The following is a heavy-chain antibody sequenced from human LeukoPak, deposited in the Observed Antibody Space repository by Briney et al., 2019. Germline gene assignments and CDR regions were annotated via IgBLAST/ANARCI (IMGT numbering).Heavy chain of an antibody. CDR1: GFTFSSYW. CDR3: ARTVAGPYYYYYYMDV. D-gene: IGHD6-19*01. CDR2: IKQDGSEK. V-gene: IGHV3-7*01. J-gene: IGHJ6*03. Sequence: TGGSLRLSCAASGFTFSSYWMSWVRQAPGKGLEWVANIKQDGSEKYYVDSVKGRFTISRDNAKNSLYLQMNSLRAEDTAVYYYARTVAGPYYYYYYMDVWGKGTTVTVSS.